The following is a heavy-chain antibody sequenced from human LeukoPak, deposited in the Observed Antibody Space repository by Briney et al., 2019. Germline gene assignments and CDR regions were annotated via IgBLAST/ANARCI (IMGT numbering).Heavy chain of an antibody. CDR3: ARDGSKSCSGGSCYLNWFDP. V-gene: IGHV3-7*01. CDR1: GFSFSDYW. Sequence: PGGSLRHSCGASGFSFSDYWMTWVRQAPGKGLEWVANINQDGSEEYYVASVKGRFTISRDNAKNSLYLQMTSLRAEDTAVYYCARDGSKSCSGGSCYLNWFDPWGQGTLVTVSS. D-gene: IGHD2-15*01. CDR2: INQDGSEE. J-gene: IGHJ5*02.